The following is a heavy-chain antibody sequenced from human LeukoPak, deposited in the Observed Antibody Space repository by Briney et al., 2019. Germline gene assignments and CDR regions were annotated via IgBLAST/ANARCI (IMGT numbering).Heavy chain of an antibody. CDR1: GFTFSSYA. CDR3: AKLGHPYYYDSSGYYWVDY. Sequence: GGSLRLSCAASGFTFSSYAMSWVRQAPGKGLEWVSAISGSGGSTYYADSVKGRFTISRDNSKNTLYLQMNSLRAEDTAVYYCAKLGHPYYYDSSGYYWVDYWGQGTLVTVSS. D-gene: IGHD3-22*01. J-gene: IGHJ4*02. CDR2: ISGSGGST. V-gene: IGHV3-23*01.